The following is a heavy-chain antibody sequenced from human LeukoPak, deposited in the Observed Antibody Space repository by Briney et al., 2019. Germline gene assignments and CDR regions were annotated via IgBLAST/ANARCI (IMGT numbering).Heavy chain of an antibody. CDR2: ISSSSSTI. CDR3: ARDFLGHLFRSSSVRYIDY. CDR1: GFTFSSYS. J-gene: IGHJ4*02. D-gene: IGHD6-6*01. V-gene: IGHV3-48*01. Sequence: PGGSLRLSCAASGFTFSSYSMNWVRQAPGKGLEWVSYISSSSSTIYYADSVKGRFTISRDNAKNSLYLQMNSLRAEDTAVYYCARDFLGHLFRSSSVRYIDYWGQGTLVTVSS.